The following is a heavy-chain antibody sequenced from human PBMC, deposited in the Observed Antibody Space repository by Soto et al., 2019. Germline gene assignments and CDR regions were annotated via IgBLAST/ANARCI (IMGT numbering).Heavy chain of an antibody. CDR3: ARGATTVWFDP. V-gene: IGHV4-59*01. CDR1: GGSISSYY. D-gene: IGHD1-26*01. J-gene: IGHJ5*02. CDR2: IYDSGTA. Sequence: SETLSLTCTVSGGSISSYYWSWIRQPPGKGLEWIGHIYDSGTANYNPSLKSRVTISVDTSKNQFSLNLSSVTAADTAMYYCARGATTVWFDPWGQGTLVTVSS.